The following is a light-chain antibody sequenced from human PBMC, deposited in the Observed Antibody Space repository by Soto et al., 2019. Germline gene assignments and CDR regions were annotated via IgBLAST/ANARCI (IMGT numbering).Light chain of an antibody. CDR3: ASWDDSVNGLV. CDR1: SSNIGSNN. J-gene: IGLJ3*02. CDR2: SNN. V-gene: IGLV1-44*01. Sequence: QSVLTQPPSASGTPGQRVTISCSGSSSNIGSNNVEWYQHLPGTAPKLLIYSNNQGPSGVPDRFSGSKSGTSASLAISGLQSEDEADYYCASWDDSVNGLVIGGGTKVTVL.